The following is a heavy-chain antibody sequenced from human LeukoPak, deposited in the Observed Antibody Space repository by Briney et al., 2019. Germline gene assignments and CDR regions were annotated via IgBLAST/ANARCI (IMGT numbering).Heavy chain of an antibody. D-gene: IGHD3-16*01. J-gene: IGHJ6*02. CDR2: ISSSSSTI. V-gene: IGHV3-48*04. CDR3: ARLRSYGYYYNGMDV. CDR1: GFTFSTYN. Sequence: GGSLRLSCAASGFTFSTYNMNWVRQAPGKGLEWDSHISSSSSTIYYADSVKGRFTISRDNAKNSLYLQMNSLRAEDTAVYYCARLRSYGYYYNGMDVWGQGTTVTVS.